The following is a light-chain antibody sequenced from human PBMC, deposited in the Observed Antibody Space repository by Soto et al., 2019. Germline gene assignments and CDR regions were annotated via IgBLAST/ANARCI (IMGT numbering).Light chain of an antibody. V-gene: IGKV3-20*01. Sequence: AQSPSSFSASTGDRVTITCRASQGISSYLAWYQQKPGQAPRLLIFGASIRVTGIPDRFIGSGSGTDFTLTISRLEPEDFAVYYCQNYVTSLTTCGQGTKGDIK. CDR1: QGISSY. CDR2: GAS. J-gene: IGKJ1*01. CDR3: QNYVTSLTT.